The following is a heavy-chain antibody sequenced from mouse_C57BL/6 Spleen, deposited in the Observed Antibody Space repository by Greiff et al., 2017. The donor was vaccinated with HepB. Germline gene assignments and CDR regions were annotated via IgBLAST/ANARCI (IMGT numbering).Heavy chain of an antibody. CDR1: GFTFSDYY. Sequence: EVMLVESEGGLVQPGSSMKLSCTASGFTFSDYYMAWVRQVPEKGLEWVANINYDGSSTYYLDSLKSRFIISRDNAKNILYLQMSSLKSEDTATYYCARVGGSSYDYYAMDYWGQGTSVTVSS. D-gene: IGHD1-1*01. CDR2: INYDGSST. J-gene: IGHJ4*01. V-gene: IGHV5-16*01. CDR3: ARVGGSSYDYYAMDY.